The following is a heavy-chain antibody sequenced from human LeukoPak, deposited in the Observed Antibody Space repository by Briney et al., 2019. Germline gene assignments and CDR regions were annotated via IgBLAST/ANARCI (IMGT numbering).Heavy chain of an antibody. J-gene: IGHJ4*02. CDR3: ASFIYGGFDY. D-gene: IGHD3-10*01. Sequence: GGSLRLSCAASGFTVSMNYMSWVRQAPGKGLEWVSVIYSGGDTSYADSVKGRFTISRDNSKNTLYLQMNSLRAEDTAVYYCASFIYGGFDYWGQGTLVTVSS. CDR1: GFTVSMNY. V-gene: IGHV3-53*01. CDR2: IYSGGDT.